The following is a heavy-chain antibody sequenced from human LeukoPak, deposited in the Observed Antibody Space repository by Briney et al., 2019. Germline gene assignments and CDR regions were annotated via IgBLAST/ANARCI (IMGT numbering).Heavy chain of an antibody. CDR3: ARDPVAGAPDYFDF. CDR2: ISTGVGTT. V-gene: IGHV3-23*01. J-gene: IGHJ4*02. D-gene: IGHD2-15*01. Sequence: GGSLRLSCAASGFAFSSFDMSWVRQAPGKGLAWVSTISTGVGTTKYADSVKGRFTISRDNSKNTLYLQMNSLRSEDTAVYYCARDPVAGAPDYFDFWGQGTLVTVSS. CDR1: GFAFSSFD.